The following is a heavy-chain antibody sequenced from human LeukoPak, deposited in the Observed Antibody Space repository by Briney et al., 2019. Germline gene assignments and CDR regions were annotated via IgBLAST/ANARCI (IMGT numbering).Heavy chain of an antibody. CDR3: ARYITGDGFDI. V-gene: IGHV1-8*01. CDR1: GYTFTNYD. CDR2: MNPNSGNT. Sequence: ASVKASCKASGYTFTNYDIEWVRQSAGHGLEWLGWMNPNSGNTGYAQKFQGRVTMTRTTSINTAYMELSGLRSEDTAVYYCARYITGDGFDIWGQGTMVTVTS. D-gene: IGHD1-14*01. J-gene: IGHJ3*02.